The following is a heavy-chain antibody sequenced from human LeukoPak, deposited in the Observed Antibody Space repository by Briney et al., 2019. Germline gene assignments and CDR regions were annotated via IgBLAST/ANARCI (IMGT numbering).Heavy chain of an antibody. Sequence: GGSLRLSCAASGFTFSTYGMHWVRQAPGKGLEWVAFIRYDGSNKYYADSVKGRFTTSRDNSKNTLYLQMNSLRPEDTAVYYCARVGSSSSDQYYYYYYYMDVWGKGTTVTVSS. CDR2: IRYDGSNK. V-gene: IGHV3-30*02. D-gene: IGHD6-6*01. CDR1: GFTFSTYG. J-gene: IGHJ6*03. CDR3: ARVGSSSSDQYYYYYYYMDV.